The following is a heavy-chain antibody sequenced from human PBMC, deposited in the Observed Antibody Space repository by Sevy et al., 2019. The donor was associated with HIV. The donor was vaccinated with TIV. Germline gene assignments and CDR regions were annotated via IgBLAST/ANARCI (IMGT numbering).Heavy chain of an antibody. J-gene: IGHJ4*01. CDR2: ISTYNGNT. V-gene: IGHV1-18*04. Sequence: ASVKVSCKISGYKVDMYGIAWVRQAPGQGLEWMGWISTYNGNTNYAQNFQGRVTMTTDQSTSVVYMELGGLRPDDTAVYYCARATGMAVAGTGRYFDFWGQGTLVTVSS. D-gene: IGHD6-19*01. CDR3: ARATGMAVAGTGRYFDF. CDR1: GYKVDMYG.